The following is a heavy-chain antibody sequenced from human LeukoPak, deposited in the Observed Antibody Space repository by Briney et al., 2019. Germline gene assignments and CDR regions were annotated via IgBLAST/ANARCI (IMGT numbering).Heavy chain of an antibody. Sequence: GASVKVSCKASGYTFTSHFMHWVRQAPGQGLEWMGIINPRGGSTSYTQKFQGRVTMTRDTSTSTVYMELSSLRSEDTAVYYCARVVTPRYCSTPSCYWKGWFDPWGQGTLVTVSS. CDR2: INPRGGST. CDR1: GYTFTSHF. V-gene: IGHV1-46*01. D-gene: IGHD2-2*01. CDR3: ARVVTPRYCSTPSCYWKGWFDP. J-gene: IGHJ5*02.